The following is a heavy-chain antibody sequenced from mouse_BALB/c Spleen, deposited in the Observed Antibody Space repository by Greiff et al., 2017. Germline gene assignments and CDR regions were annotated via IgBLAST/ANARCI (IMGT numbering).Heavy chain of an antibody. CDR2: IWAGGST. CDR3: ARDLYYDGAY. V-gene: IGHV2-9*02. D-gene: IGHD1-1*01. Sequence: VKLMESGPGLVAPSQSLSITCTVSGFSLTSYGVHWVRQPPGKGLEWLGVIWAGGSTNYNSALMSRLSISKDNSKSQVFLKMNSLQTDDTAMYYCARDLYYDGAYWGQGTLVTVSA. J-gene: IGHJ3*01. CDR1: GFSLTSYG.